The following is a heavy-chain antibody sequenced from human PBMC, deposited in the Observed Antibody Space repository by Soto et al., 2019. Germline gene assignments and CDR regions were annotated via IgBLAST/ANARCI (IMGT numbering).Heavy chain of an antibody. V-gene: IGHV1-46*01. Sequence: ASVKVSCKASGYVFSSHYMHWVRQAPGQGFEWMGIINPSGGSTSYAQKFQGRVTMTSDTSTSTVYMELSSLRSEDTAVYFCARDYRRGSHDYWGPGTLVTVSS. CDR1: GYVFSSHY. D-gene: IGHD1-26*01. CDR3: ARDYRRGSHDY. CDR2: INPSGGST. J-gene: IGHJ4*02.